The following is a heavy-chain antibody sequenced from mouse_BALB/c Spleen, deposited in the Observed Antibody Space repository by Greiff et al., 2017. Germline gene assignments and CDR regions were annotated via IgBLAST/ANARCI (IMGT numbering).Heavy chain of an antibody. CDR2: INPNNGGT. Sequence: EVKLQESGPELVKPGASVKISCKTSGYTFTEYTMHWVKQSHGKSLEWIGGINPNNGGTSYNQKFKGKATLTVDKSSSTAYMELRSLTSEDSAVYYCASPVGNPAWFAYWGQGTLVTVSA. J-gene: IGHJ3*01. D-gene: IGHD2-1*01. V-gene: IGHV1-18*01. CDR1: GYTFTEYT. CDR3: ASPVGNPAWFAY.